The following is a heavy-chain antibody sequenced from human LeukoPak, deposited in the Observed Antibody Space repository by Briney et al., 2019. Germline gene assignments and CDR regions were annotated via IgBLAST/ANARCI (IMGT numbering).Heavy chain of an antibody. CDR1: GFTFSSYA. V-gene: IGHV3-23*01. D-gene: IGHD6-6*01. CDR3: AKVLTPSYGSLPDY. CDR2: ISGSGGST. Sequence: PGGSLRLSCAASGFTFSSYAMSWVRQAPGKGLEWVSAISGSGGSTNYADSVKGRFAISRDNSKNTLYLQMNSLRAEDTAVYYCAKVLTPSYGSLPDYWGQGTLVTVSS. J-gene: IGHJ4*02.